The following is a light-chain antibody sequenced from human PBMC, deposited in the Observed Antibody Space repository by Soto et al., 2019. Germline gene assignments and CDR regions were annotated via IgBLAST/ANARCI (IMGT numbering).Light chain of an antibody. CDR2: GAS. CDR1: QSISDN. J-gene: IGKJ3*01. Sequence: EIVMTQSPATLSVSPGERATLSCRASQSISDNLAWYQQKPGQAPRLLIYGASTGATSIPARFSGSGSGTEFTLTISRLEPEDFAVYYCQQYGSSPPFTFGPGTKVDIK. V-gene: IGKV3-15*01. CDR3: QQYGSSPPFT.